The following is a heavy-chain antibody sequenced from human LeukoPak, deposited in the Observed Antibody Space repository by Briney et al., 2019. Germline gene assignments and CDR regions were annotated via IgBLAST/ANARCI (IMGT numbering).Heavy chain of an antibody. CDR1: GFTFSSYA. CDR3: AKDGTTTITFDY. V-gene: IGHV3-23*01. D-gene: IGHD1-1*01. J-gene: IGHJ4*02. Sequence: GGSLRLSCAASGFTFSSYATSWVRQAPGKGLEYVSVISGSGGSTHYRDSVKGRFTISRDNSKNTLYLQMNSLRVEDTAVYYCAKDGTTTITFDYWGQGTLVTVSS. CDR2: ISGSGGST.